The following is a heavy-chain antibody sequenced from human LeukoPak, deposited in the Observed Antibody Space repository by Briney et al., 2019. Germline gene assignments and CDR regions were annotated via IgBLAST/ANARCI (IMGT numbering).Heavy chain of an antibody. Sequence: PSETLSLTCAVDGGSFSGYYWSWVRQPPGKGLEWIGEINHSGSTNYNPSLKSRVTISVDTSKNQFSLKLSSVTAADTAVYYCARFPRYCSSTSCSYGMDVWGKGTTVTVSS. CDR2: INHSGST. D-gene: IGHD2-2*01. CDR3: ARFPRYCSSTSCSYGMDV. V-gene: IGHV4-34*01. J-gene: IGHJ6*04. CDR1: GGSFSGYY.